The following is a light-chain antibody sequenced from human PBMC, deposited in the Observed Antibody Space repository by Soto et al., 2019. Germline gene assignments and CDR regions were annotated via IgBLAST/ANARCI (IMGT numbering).Light chain of an antibody. J-gene: IGKJ4*01. Sequence: DTQMTQSPSSLSASVGDRVNITCRASQNIRKYLNWYQQKPGEAPKLLISDASFLQSGVPSRFSGSGSETDFTLTIFSLQPEDFATYHCQQSAGTLVSFGGGTKVEIK. CDR3: QQSAGTLVS. CDR1: QNIRKY. CDR2: DAS. V-gene: IGKV1-39*01.